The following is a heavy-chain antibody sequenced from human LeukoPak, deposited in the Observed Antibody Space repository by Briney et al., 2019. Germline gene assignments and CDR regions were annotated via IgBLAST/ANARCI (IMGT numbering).Heavy chain of an antibody. V-gene: IGHV4-59*01. CDR2: IYYSGST. CDR3: ARAQYYDFWSGYYTESFFDY. CDR1: GGSISSYY. D-gene: IGHD3-3*01. J-gene: IGHJ4*02. Sequence: KPSETLSLTCTVSGGSISSYYWSWIRQPLGKGLEWIGYIYYSGSTNYNPSLKSRVTMSVDTSKNQFSLKLSSVTAADTAVYYCARAQYYDFWSGYYTESFFDYWGQGTLVTVSS.